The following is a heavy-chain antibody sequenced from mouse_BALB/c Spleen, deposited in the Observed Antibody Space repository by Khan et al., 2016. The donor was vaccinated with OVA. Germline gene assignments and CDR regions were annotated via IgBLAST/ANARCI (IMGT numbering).Heavy chain of an antibody. D-gene: IGHD2-14*01. CDR3: ARSTYRYAFAY. CDR2: MIYTGYT. CDR1: GDSITSGY. Sequence: VQLQQSGPSLVKPSQTLSLTCSVTGDSITSGYWSWIRQFPGNKLEYMGYMIYTGYTYYNPSLKSRISITRHTSKNQYYLQLNSVTTEDTATYYCARSTYRYAFAYWGQGTLVTVSA. V-gene: IGHV3-8*02. J-gene: IGHJ3*01.